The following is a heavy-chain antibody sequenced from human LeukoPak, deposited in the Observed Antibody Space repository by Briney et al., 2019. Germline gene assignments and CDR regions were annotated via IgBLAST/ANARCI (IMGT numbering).Heavy chain of an antibody. J-gene: IGHJ4*02. CDR3: AAWGVDYGGNFDYSDY. CDR1: GGSISSNY. D-gene: IGHD4-23*01. CDR2: IYYSGYT. Sequence: SETLSLTCTVSGGSISSNYWSWIRQPPGKGLEWIGYIYYSGYTDYNPSLKGRVTISLDKSKDQVSLRLSSVTAADTATYYCAAWGVDYGGNFDYSDYWGQGTLVTVSS. V-gene: IGHV4-59*12.